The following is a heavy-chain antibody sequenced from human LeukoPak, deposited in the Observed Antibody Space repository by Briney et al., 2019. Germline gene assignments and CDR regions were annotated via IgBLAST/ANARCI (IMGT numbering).Heavy chain of an antibody. CDR3: AKDRGFGVFFQYYFDY. CDR1: GYTFTSYY. J-gene: IGHJ4*02. V-gene: IGHV1-46*01. D-gene: IGHD3-10*01. CDR2: INPSGGST. Sequence: ASVKVSCKASGYTFTSYYMHWVRQAPGQGLEWMGIINPSGGSTSYAQKFQGRVTMTRDTSTSTVYMELSSLRSEDTAVYYCAKDRGFGVFFQYYFDYWGQGILVTVSS.